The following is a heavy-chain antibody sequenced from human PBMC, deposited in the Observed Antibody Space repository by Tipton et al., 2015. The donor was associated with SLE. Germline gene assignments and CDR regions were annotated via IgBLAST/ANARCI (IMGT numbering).Heavy chain of an antibody. J-gene: IGHJ6*02. D-gene: IGHD6-19*01. CDR3: ARHVWWSGRTVAALYGMDV. V-gene: IGHV4-34*01. Sequence: TLSLTCAVYGGSFSGYYWSWLRQPPGKGLEWIGEINHSGSTNYNPSLKSRVTISVDTSKNQFSLKLSSVTAADTAVYYCARHVWWSGRTVAALYGMDVWGQGTTVTVSS. CDR1: GGSFSGYY. CDR2: INHSGST.